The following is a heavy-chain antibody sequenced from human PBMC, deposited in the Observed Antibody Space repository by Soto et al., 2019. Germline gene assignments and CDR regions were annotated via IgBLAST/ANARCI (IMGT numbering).Heavy chain of an antibody. J-gene: IGHJ5*02. Sequence: WWSLRLSCSASVFTFSSYWMSWFRQAPGKGLEWVANIKQDGSEKYYVDSVKGRFTISRDNAKNSLYLQMNSLRAEDTAVYYCARDEGEYYDILTGPNRFDPWGQGTLVTVSS. CDR3: ARDEGEYYDILTGPNRFDP. D-gene: IGHD3-9*01. V-gene: IGHV3-7*03. CDR1: VFTFSSYW. CDR2: IKQDGSEK.